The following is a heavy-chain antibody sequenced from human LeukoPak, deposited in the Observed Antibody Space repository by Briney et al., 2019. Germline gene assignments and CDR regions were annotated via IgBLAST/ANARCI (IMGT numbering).Heavy chain of an antibody. J-gene: IGHJ2*01. CDR1: DGSISSYY. V-gene: IGHV4-59*01. D-gene: IGHD2-21*02. Sequence: SETLSLTCTVSDGSISSYYWSWIRQPPGKGLEWIGYIYYSGSTKYNPSLKSRVTISVDTSKNPFSLKLSSVTAADTAVYYCARVCMVTKGCWYFDLWGRGTLVTVSS. CDR3: ARVCMVTKGCWYFDL. CDR2: IYYSGST.